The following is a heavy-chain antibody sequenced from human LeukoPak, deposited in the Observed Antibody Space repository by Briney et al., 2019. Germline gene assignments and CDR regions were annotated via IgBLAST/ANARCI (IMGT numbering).Heavy chain of an antibody. Sequence: PGGSLRLSCAASGFTFSSYSMTWVRQAPGKGLEWVSYISSSSSTIYYADSVKGRFTISRDNAKNSLYLQMNSLRAEDTAVYYCARDLPAISYGMDVWGQGTTVTVSS. D-gene: IGHD3-9*01. V-gene: IGHV3-48*01. CDR2: ISSSSSTI. CDR1: GFTFSSYS. CDR3: ARDLPAISYGMDV. J-gene: IGHJ6*02.